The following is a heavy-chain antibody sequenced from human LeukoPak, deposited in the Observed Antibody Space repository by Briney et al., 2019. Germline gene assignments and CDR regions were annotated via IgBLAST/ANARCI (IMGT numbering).Heavy chain of an antibody. CDR1: GFTFGDYA. CDR3: ARESRMIDAFDI. J-gene: IGHJ3*02. V-gene: IGHV3-49*03. D-gene: IGHD3-22*01. CDR2: IRSNTCGGTA. Sequence: GGSLRLSCTASGFTFGDYAMSWFSQAPGKGLEWVGFIRSNTCGGTAEYAASVKGRFTISRDDSKSIAYLQMNSLKTEDTAVYYCARESRMIDAFDIWGQGTMVTVSS.